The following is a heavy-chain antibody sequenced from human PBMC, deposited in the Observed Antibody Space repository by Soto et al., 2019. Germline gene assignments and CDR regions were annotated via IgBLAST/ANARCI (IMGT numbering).Heavy chain of an antibody. V-gene: IGHV1-18*01. J-gene: IGHJ6*02. CDR2: ISAYNGNT. Sequence: QVQLVQSGGEVKKPGASVKVSCKATGYTFTSFGISWVRQAPGQGLEWMGWISAYNGNTNYAQKLQGRVTMTTDTSTSTAYMELRCLTSDDTDVYYCARDRSMYYGMDVWGQGTTVTVSS. CDR1: GYTFTSFG. D-gene: IGHD3-10*02. CDR3: ARDRSMYYGMDV.